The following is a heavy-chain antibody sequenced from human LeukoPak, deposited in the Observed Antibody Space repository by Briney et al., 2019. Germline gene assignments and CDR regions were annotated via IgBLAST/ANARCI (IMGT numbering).Heavy chain of an antibody. CDR3: AILHSYGHA. J-gene: IGHJ5*02. Sequence: PGGSLRLSCAAAGFTVISNYMSWVRRAPGKGLEWVSMIYSGGSTFYAGSVKGRFTISRDKSKNTLYLQMNSLRAEDTAMYYCAILHSYGHAWGQGTLVTVSS. CDR1: GFTVISNY. CDR2: IYSGGST. D-gene: IGHD5-18*01. V-gene: IGHV3-66*01.